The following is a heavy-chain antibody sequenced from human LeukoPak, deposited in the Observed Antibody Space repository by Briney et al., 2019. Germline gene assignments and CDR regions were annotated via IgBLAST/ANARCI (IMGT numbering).Heavy chain of an antibody. CDR2: ISDYNGYT. D-gene: IGHD3-16*01. CDR1: GYTFIRYG. Sequence: ASVKVSCKASGYTFIRYGMSWVRQASGQGLEWMGWISDYNGYTSYAQKLQGRVTMTTDTSTSTAYMEVRSLRSDDTAVYYCARVGGPYNDGYYYGMDVWGQGTTVTVSS. V-gene: IGHV1-18*01. J-gene: IGHJ6*02. CDR3: ARVGGPYNDGYYYGMDV.